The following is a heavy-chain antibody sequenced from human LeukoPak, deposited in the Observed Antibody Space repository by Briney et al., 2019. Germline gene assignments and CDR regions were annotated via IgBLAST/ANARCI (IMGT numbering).Heavy chain of an antibody. J-gene: IGHJ3*01. CDR1: GFTFSSYG. V-gene: IGHV3-30*18. CDR2: ISYGGSNK. CDR3: AKDAGS. D-gene: IGHD3-10*01. Sequence: GGSLRLSCAASGFTFSSYGMHWVRQAPGKGLEWVAVISYGGSNKYYADSVKGRFTISRDNSKNTLYLQMNSLRAEDTAVYYCAKDAGSWGQGTMVTVSS.